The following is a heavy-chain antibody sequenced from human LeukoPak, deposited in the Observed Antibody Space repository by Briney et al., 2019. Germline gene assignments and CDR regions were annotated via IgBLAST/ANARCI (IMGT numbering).Heavy chain of an antibody. D-gene: IGHD3-9*01. CDR2: IRYDGSNK. J-gene: IGHJ6*03. Sequence: GGSLRLSCAASGFTFSSYGMHWVRQAPGKGLEWVAFIRYDGSNKYYADSVKGRFTISRDNSKNTLYLQMNSLRAEDPAVYSCAKPPPLPPLRYFDWLTTRYYYMDVWGKGTTVTISS. CDR1: GFTFSSYG. V-gene: IGHV3-30*02. CDR3: AKPPPLPPLRYFDWLTTRYYYMDV.